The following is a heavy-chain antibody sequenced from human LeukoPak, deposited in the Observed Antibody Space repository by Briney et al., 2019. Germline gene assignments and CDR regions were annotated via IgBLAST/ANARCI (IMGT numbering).Heavy chain of an antibody. CDR3: ARRLRQNLFDP. CDR1: GVSISSDY. Sequence: PSETLSLTCTVSGVSISSDYWSWIRLPPGKGLEWIGYIYHSGSSNYNPSLKSRVTMSVDTSKNQFSLKLTSVTAADTAVYYCARRLRQNLFDPWGQGTLVTVSS. V-gene: IGHV4-59*08. CDR2: IYHSGSS. J-gene: IGHJ5*02. D-gene: IGHD4-17*01.